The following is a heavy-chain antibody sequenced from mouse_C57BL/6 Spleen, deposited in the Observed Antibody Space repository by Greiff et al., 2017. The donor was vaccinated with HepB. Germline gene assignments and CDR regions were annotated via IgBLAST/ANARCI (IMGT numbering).Heavy chain of an antibody. Sequence: QVQLQQSGAELVRPGSSVKLSCKASGYTFTSYWMDWVKQRPGQGLEWIGNIYPSDSETHYNQKFKDKATLTVDKSSSTAYMQLSSLTSEDSAVYYCARGVYGSRAWFAYWGQGTLVTVSA. D-gene: IGHD1-1*01. CDR3: ARGVYGSRAWFAY. CDR2: IYPSDSET. CDR1: GYTFTSYW. J-gene: IGHJ3*01. V-gene: IGHV1-61*01.